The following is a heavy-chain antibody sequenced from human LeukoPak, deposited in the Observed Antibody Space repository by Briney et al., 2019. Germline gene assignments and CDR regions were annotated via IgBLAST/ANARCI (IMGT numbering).Heavy chain of an antibody. V-gene: IGHV1-69*05. J-gene: IGHJ6*03. CDR2: IIPIFGTA. CDR1: GGTFSSYA. Sequence: ASVKVSCKAFGGTFSSYAISWVRQAPGQGLEWMGGIIPIFGTANYAQKFQGRVTITTDESTSTAYMELSSLRSEDTAVYYCTLGVDIVVVPAAMGLSPPSYYYYMDVWGKGTTVTVSS. CDR3: TLGVDIVVVPAAMGLSPPSYYYYMDV. D-gene: IGHD2-2*03.